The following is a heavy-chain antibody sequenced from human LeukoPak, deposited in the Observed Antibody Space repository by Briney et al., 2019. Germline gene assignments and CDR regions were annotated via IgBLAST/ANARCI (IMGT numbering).Heavy chain of an antibody. V-gene: IGHV1-8*03. Sequence: ASVKVSCKASGYTFTSYDINWVRQATGQGLEWMGWINPNSGNTGYAQKFQGRVTITRNTSISTAYMELSSLRSEDTAVYYCARGGYSKRFFYYYYMDVWGKGTTVTVSS. D-gene: IGHD4-11*01. CDR3: ARGGYSKRFFYYYYMDV. CDR1: GYTFTSYD. CDR2: INPNSGNT. J-gene: IGHJ6*03.